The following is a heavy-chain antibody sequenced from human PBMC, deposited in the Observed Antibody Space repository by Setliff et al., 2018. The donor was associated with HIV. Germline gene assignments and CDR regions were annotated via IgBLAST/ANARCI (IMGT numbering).Heavy chain of an antibody. V-gene: IGHV4-4*02. CDR2: IYHSEYT. CDR3: ARGHCSGTNCYGVDYYGMDV. J-gene: IGHJ6*02. CDR1: GGSISSDNC. D-gene: IGHD2-2*01. Sequence: PSETLSLTCAVSGGSISSDNCWTWVRQPPGKGLEWIGEIYHSEYTNYNASLKSRVSMSVDKSKNQFSLKLTSVTAADTAVYYCARGHCSGTNCYGVDYYGMDVWGQGTTVTVSS.